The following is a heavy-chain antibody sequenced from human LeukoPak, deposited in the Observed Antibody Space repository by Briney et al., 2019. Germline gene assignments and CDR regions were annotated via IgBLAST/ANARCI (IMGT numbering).Heavy chain of an antibody. CDR2: IGTAGDT. J-gene: IGHJ6*02. V-gene: IGHV3-13*01. CDR3: ARSLIAAAGPKDYGMDA. Sequence: PGGSLRLSCAASGFTFSSYDMHWVRQATGKGLEWVSAIGTAGDTYYPGSVKGRFTISRESAKNSLYLQMNSLRAGDTAVYYCARSLIAAAGPKDYGMDAWGQGTTVTVSS. D-gene: IGHD6-13*01. CDR1: GFTFSSYD.